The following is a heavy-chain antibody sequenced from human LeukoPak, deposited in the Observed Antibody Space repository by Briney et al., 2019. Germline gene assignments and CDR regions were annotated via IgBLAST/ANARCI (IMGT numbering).Heavy chain of an antibody. J-gene: IGHJ4*02. Sequence: SETLSLTCTVSGGSINSYYWSWIRQPAGKGLEWVGRIYSSGSTNYSPSLKSRVSMSVDTSKNQFSLKLTSVTAADTAVYYCARGGKATVVTMWGQGILVTVSS. CDR2: IYSSGST. CDR1: GGSINSYY. V-gene: IGHV4-4*07. D-gene: IGHD4-23*01. CDR3: ARGGKATVVTM.